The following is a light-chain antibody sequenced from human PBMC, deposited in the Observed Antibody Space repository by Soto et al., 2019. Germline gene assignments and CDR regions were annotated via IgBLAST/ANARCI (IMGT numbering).Light chain of an antibody. CDR3: SSYTSSNTLHLV. Sequence: QSALTQPASVSGSPGQSITIFCTGTSSDIGGYDYVSWYQRHPGKAPKLMIYDVTYRPSGVSNRFSGSKSGNTASLTISGLQAEDEADYWCSSYTSSNTLHLVFGGVTKLTVL. CDR1: SSDIGGYDY. CDR2: DVT. J-gene: IGLJ2*01. V-gene: IGLV2-14*01.